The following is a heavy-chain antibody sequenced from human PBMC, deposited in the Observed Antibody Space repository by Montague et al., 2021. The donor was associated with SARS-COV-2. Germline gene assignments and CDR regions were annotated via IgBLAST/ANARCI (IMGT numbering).Heavy chain of an antibody. D-gene: IGHD3-10*01. CDR2: VYYSGST. Sequence: SETLSLTCAVSGGSISSSNWWSWVRQPPGKGLEWMGYVYYSGSTNYNPSLKSRVTISVDTSKNQFSLKLRSVTAADTAVYYCASGADDYYYAMDVWGQGTTVTVSS. J-gene: IGHJ6*02. CDR3: ASGADDYYYAMDV. V-gene: IGHV4-4*02. CDR1: GGSISSSNW.